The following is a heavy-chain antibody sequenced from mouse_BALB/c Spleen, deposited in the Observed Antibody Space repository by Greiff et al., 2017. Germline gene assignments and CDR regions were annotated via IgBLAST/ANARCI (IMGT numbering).Heavy chain of an antibody. J-gene: IGHJ4*01. V-gene: IGHV1-55*01. CDR1: GFTFSSSY. CDR2: IYAGTGGT. CDR3: ARRIEDGYNVYAMDY. D-gene: IGHD2-3*01. Sequence: QVQLQQSGAELVKPGASVKLSCKTSGFTFSSSYISWLKQKPGQSLEWIACIYAGTGGTSYNQKFTGKAQLTVDTSSSTAYMQFSSMTTEDYAIYEGARRIEDGYNVYAMDYWGQGTSVTVAA.